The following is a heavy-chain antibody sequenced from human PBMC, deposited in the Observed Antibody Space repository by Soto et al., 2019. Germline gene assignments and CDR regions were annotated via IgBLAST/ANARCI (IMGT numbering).Heavy chain of an antibody. CDR2: IDVGNGNT. CDR1: GFTFTSSA. Sequence: SVKVSCKASGFTFTSSAVQWVRQARGQRLEWIGWIDVGNGNTNYAQKFQERVTITRDISTSTAYMELSSLRSEDTAVYYCARDLNTVAYSSSAGTFDYWGRG. J-gene: IGHJ4*02. CDR3: ARDLNTVAYSSSAGTFDY. V-gene: IGHV1-58*01. D-gene: IGHD6-6*01.